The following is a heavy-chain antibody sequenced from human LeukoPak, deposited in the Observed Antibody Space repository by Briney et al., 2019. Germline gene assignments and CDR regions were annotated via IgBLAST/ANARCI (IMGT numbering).Heavy chain of an antibody. V-gene: IGHV1-18*01. CDR1: PDTFTRYD. CDR2: ISAYNGDT. J-gene: IGHJ4*02. D-gene: IGHD6-19*01. Sequence: ASVKVSCKASPDTFTRYDIKWVRQAPGQGPEWMGWISAYNGDTNYAQKFQGRVTMMAERSTNTAYMELRGLTFDDTAVFYCATTTATSGSSLYWGQGTLVNVAS. CDR3: ATTTATSGSSLY.